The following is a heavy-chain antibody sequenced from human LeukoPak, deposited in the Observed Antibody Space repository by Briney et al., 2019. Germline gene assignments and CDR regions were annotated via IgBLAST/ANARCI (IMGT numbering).Heavy chain of an antibody. Sequence: SETLSLTCAVYGGSFSGYYWSWIRQPPGKGREWIGEINHSGSTNYNPSLKSRVTISVDTSKNQFSLKLSSVPADDPAAYYCARGSRLKTSRSRWYLRSNWFDPWGQGTLVTVSS. D-gene: IGHD6-13*01. V-gene: IGHV4-34*01. CDR3: ARGSRLKTSRSRWYLRSNWFDP. CDR1: GGSFSGYY. CDR2: INHSGST. J-gene: IGHJ5*02.